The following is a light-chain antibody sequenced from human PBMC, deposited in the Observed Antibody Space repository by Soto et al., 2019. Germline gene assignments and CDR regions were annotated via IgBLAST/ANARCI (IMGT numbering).Light chain of an antibody. V-gene: IGLV2-8*01. CDR3: SSYAGTNIDVV. Sequence: QSALTQPPSASGSLGQSVTISCTGTSSDVGGYVYVSWYQQYPGKAPKLIIYEVNKRTSGVPDRFSGSKSGNTASLTVSGLQAEDEADYYCSSYAGTNIDVVFGGGTKVTVL. CDR1: SSDVGGYVY. J-gene: IGLJ2*01. CDR2: EVN.